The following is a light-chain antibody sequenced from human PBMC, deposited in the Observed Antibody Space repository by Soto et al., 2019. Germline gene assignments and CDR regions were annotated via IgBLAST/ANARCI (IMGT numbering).Light chain of an antibody. CDR2: AAS. J-gene: IGKJ4*01. V-gene: IGKV1-39*01. CDR1: QSIRSY. CDR3: QQTSSTPT. Sequence: DIQLTQSPSSLSASVGDRVTITCRASQSIRSYLNWYQQKPGKAPKLLIYAASSLQTGVSSRFSGSGSGTDFTLTINNLQPEDFATYYCQQTSSTPTFGGGTKVEIK.